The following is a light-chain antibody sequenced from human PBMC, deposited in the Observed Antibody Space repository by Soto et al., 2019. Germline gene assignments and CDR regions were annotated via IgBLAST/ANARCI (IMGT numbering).Light chain of an antibody. J-gene: IGLJ1*01. CDR1: SSDVGSYNR. CDR3: NSYTGSSTYV. Sequence: QSALTQPPSVSGSPGQSVAISCTGTSSDVGSYNRVSWYQQPPGAAPKLMIYDVSNRPSGVSDRFSGSKSGNTASLTISGLQAEDEADYYCNSYTGSSTYVFGTGTKLTVL. CDR2: DVS. V-gene: IGLV2-18*02.